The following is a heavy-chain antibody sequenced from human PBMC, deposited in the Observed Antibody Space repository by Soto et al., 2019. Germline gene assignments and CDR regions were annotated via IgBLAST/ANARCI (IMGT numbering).Heavy chain of an antibody. D-gene: IGHD1-26*01. Sequence: GGSLRLSCAASGLLVTNNDMSWVRQAPGKGLEWVSVIYAGGDTHYAEAVKGRFTMSRDKSTNTLFLQLSGLRPEDTAMYYCASSRAFDYWGRGTLVTVSS. CDR2: IYAGGDT. J-gene: IGHJ4*02. V-gene: IGHV3-53*01. CDR1: GLLVTNND. CDR3: ASSRAFDY.